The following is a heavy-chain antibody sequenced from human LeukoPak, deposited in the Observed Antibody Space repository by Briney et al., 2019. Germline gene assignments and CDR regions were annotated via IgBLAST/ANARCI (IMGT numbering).Heavy chain of an antibody. V-gene: IGHV3-72*01. D-gene: IGHD4-17*01. Sequence: AGSLRLSCAAYGFTLSDHYMDCVRQTPAKGLEWVGRTRNKANSYTTEYAASVKGRFTISRDDSKKRLYLQMNSLKTEDTAVYYCTRIGGDYAVDYWGQGTLVTVSS. J-gene: IGHJ4*02. CDR2: TRNKANSYTT. CDR1: GFTLSDHY. CDR3: TRIGGDYAVDY.